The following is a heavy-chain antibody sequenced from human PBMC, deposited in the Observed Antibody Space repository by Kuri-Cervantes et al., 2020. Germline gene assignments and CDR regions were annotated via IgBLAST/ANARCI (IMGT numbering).Heavy chain of an antibody. CDR2: IYSGGST. D-gene: IGHD3-22*01. Sequence: GESLKISCAASGFTVSSNYMSWVRQAPGKGLEWVSVIYSGGSTYYADSVKGRFTISRDNSKNTLYLQMGSLRAEDMAVYYCARGARGYYDSVGHGAFDIWGQGTMVTVSS. CDR1: GFTVSSNY. V-gene: IGHV3-53*05. CDR3: ARGARGYYDSVGHGAFDI. J-gene: IGHJ3*02.